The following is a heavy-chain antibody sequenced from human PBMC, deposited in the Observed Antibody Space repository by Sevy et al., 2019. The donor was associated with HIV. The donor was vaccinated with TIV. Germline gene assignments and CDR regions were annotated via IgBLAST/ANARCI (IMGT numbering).Heavy chain of an antibody. CDR3: ARGQGDDYNYGLDV. Sequence: GGFLRLSCAASGFAFSTYGLYWVRQAPGKGLEWVAVIWFDGSEKYYADSVKGRFTISRDNSKNTLYSQMNSLKAADTAVSYCARGQGDDYNYGLDVWGQGTTVTVSS. CDR1: GFAFSTYG. V-gene: IGHV3-33*01. D-gene: IGHD1-26*01. J-gene: IGHJ6*02. CDR2: IWFDGSEK.